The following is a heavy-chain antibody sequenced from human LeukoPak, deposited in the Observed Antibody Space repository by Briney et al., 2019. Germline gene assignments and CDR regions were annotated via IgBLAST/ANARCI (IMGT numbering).Heavy chain of an antibody. J-gene: IGHJ4*02. CDR2: MNPNSGNT. Sequence: ASVKVSCKASGYTFTSYDINWVRQATGQGLEWMGWMNPNSGNTGYAQKFQGRVTMTRNTSISTAYMELSSLRSEDTAVYYCARGRPARGDSYGYFWGQGILVTVSS. V-gene: IGHV1-8*01. CDR3: ARGRPARGDSYGYF. CDR1: GYTFTSYD. D-gene: IGHD5-18*01.